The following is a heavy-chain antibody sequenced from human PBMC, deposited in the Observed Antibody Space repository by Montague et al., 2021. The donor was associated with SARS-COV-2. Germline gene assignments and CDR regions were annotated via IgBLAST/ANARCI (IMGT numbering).Heavy chain of an antibody. CDR3: ARDTGYYYDSSGLIDY. D-gene: IGHD3-22*01. CDR2: ISSSSSYI. Sequence: SLRLSCAASGFTFSSYSMNWVRQAPGKGLEWVSSISSSSSYIYYADSVKGRFTISRDNAKNSLYLQMNSLRAEDTAVYYCARDTGYYYDSSGLIDYWGQGTLVTVSS. V-gene: IGHV3-21*01. J-gene: IGHJ4*02. CDR1: GFTFSSYS.